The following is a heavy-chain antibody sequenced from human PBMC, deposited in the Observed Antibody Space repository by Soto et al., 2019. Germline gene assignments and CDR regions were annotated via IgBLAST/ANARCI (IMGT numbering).Heavy chain of an antibody. J-gene: IGHJ6*02. CDR2: ISYDGSNK. CDR1: GFTFSSYG. CDR3: AKDRPADTNYYYYGMDV. D-gene: IGHD2-15*01. V-gene: IGHV3-30*18. Sequence: GGSLTLSCAASGFTFSSYGMHWVRQAPGKGLEWVAVISYDGSNKYYADSVKGRFTISRDNSKNTLYLQMNSLRAEDTAVYYCAKDRPADTNYYYYGMDVWGQGTTVTVSS.